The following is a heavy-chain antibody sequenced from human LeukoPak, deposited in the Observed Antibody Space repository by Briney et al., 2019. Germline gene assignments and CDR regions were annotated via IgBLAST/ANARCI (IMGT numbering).Heavy chain of an antibody. CDR3: ARDGRDASALYNPLRFDY. Sequence: SETLSLTCGVYGGSFSGYYWSWIRQPPGKGLEWIGEINHRGSTNYNPSLKSRVTISVDTSKNQFSLRPSSVTAADTAVYYCARDGRDASALYNPLRFDYWGQGTLVTVSS. J-gene: IGHJ4*02. CDR2: INHRGST. D-gene: IGHD1-1*01. V-gene: IGHV4-34*01. CDR1: GGSFSGYY.